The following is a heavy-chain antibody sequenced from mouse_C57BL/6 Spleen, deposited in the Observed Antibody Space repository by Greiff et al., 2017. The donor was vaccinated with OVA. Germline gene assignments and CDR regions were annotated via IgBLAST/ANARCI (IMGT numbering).Heavy chain of an antibody. CDR2: IHPNSGST. D-gene: IGHD1-1*01. CDR3: AREGAADNYGTPRLSYFDY. CDR1: GYTFTSYW. Sequence: QVQLKQPGAELVKPGASVKLSCKASGYTFTSYWMHWVKQRPGQGLEWIGMIHPNSGSTNYNEKFKSKATLTVDKSSSTAYMQLSSLTSEDSAVYYCAREGAADNYGTPRLSYFDYWGQGTTLTVSA. V-gene: IGHV1-64*01. J-gene: IGHJ2*01.